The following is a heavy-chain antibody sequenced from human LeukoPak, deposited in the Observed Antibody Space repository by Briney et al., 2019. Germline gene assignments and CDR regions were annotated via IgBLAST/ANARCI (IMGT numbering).Heavy chain of an antibody. J-gene: IGHJ5*02. CDR2: ISYSGST. V-gene: IGHV4-59*01. Sequence: SETLSLTCTVSGCSISSYYLSWIRQPPGKGLEWIGYISYSGSTNYNPSLKSRLTISVDTSKNQFSLKLSSVTAADTAVYYCARDRVAVAGQYQNWFDPWGQGTLVTVSS. D-gene: IGHD6-19*01. CDR1: GCSISSYY. CDR3: ARDRVAVAGQYQNWFDP.